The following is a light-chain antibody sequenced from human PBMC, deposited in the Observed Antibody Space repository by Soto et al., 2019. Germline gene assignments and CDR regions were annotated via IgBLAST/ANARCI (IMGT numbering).Light chain of an antibody. J-gene: IGLJ2*01. CDR2: NTD. Sequence: QAVVTQEPSLTVSPGGTVTLTCGSTTGDVTSGHYPYWFQLKPGQAPKTLIYNTDNKHFWTPARFSGSLLGGKASLTLSGAQPEDEAEYYCLLSYLGPRVFVGGTKVTVL. CDR1: TGDVTSGHY. CDR3: LLSYLGPRV. V-gene: IGLV7-46*01.